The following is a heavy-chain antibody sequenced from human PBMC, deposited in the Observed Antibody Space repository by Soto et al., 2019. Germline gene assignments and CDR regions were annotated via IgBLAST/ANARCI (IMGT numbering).Heavy chain of an antibody. Sequence: QVQLQQWGAGLLKPSETLSLTCAVYGGSSSGYYWSWIRQPPVKGLEWIGEINHSGGTNYNPSLKSRVTISVDTSKNQFSLKLSSVNAADTAVYYCARLRWEQPWVFDYWGQGTLVTVSS. J-gene: IGHJ4*02. CDR3: ARLRWEQPWVFDY. CDR2: INHSGGT. V-gene: IGHV4-34*02. CDR1: GGSSSGYY. D-gene: IGHD1-26*01.